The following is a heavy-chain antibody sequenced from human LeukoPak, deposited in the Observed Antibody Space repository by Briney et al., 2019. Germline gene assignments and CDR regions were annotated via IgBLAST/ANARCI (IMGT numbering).Heavy chain of an antibody. CDR2: ISYDGTNK. V-gene: IGHV3-30*04. Sequence: GRSLRLSCAASGFTFSSYAMHWVRQAPGKGLEWVALISYDGTNKYYADSVKGRFTISRDNSKNTLYLQMNSLRAEDTAVYYCARDRIAVAGGGGYFDLWGRGTLVTVSS. CDR1: GFTFSSYA. D-gene: IGHD6-19*01. J-gene: IGHJ2*01. CDR3: ARDRIAVAGGGGYFDL.